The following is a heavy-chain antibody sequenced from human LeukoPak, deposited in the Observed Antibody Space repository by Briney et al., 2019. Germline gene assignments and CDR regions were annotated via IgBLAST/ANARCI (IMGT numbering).Heavy chain of an antibody. CDR2: ISASGGST. Sequence: GGSLRLSCAASGFTFSNYAMNWLRQAPGKGLEWVSRISASGGSTNYADSVKGRFNIYRDNSKNTLYLQMNSLRGEDTAVYYCAKDPAVYCSGGSCERTAFDYWGQGTLVTVSS. CDR1: GFTFSNYA. CDR3: AKDPAVYCSGGSCERTAFDY. J-gene: IGHJ4*02. D-gene: IGHD2-15*01. V-gene: IGHV3-23*01.